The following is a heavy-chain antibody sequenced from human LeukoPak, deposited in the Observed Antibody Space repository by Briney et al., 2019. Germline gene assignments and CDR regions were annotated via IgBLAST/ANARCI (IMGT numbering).Heavy chain of an antibody. CDR2: ISPSGGA. J-gene: IGHJ4*02. Sequence: GGSLRLSCAASGFTFSNYAMSWVRQAPGKGLEWVASISPSGGAYYADSVKGRFTISRDNAKNSLYLQMNSLRVEDTAVYYCAREHWSTPDCWGQGTLVTVSS. CDR3: AREHWSTPDC. V-gene: IGHV3-23*01. CDR1: GFTFSNYA. D-gene: IGHD2-8*02.